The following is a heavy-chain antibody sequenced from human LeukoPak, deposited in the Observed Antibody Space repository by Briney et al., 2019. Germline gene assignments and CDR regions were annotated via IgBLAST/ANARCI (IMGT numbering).Heavy chain of an antibody. CDR1: GFTFSDYY. CDR3: ARVAYDILTGYRYDY. D-gene: IGHD3-9*01. V-gene: IGHV3-11*04. J-gene: IGHJ4*02. CDR2: ISSSGSTI. Sequence: GGSLRLSCAASGFTFSDYYMSWLRQAPGKGLEWVSYISSSGSTIYYADSVKGRFTISRDNAKNSLYLQMNSLRAEDTAVYYCARVAYDILTGYRYDYWGQGTLVTVSS.